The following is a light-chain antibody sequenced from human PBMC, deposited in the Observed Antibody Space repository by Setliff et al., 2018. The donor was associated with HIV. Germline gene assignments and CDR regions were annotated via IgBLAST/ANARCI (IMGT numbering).Light chain of an antibody. Sequence: QSVLTQPASVSGSPGQSITISCTGTSSDVGGYNYVSWYQQHPGKAPQLIIYDVSNRPSGVSNRFSGSKSGNTASLTISGLQAEDEADYYCSSYTSSTPLYFFGTGTKVTVL. J-gene: IGLJ1*01. V-gene: IGLV2-14*03. CDR1: SSDVGGYNY. CDR2: DVS. CDR3: SSYTSSTPLYF.